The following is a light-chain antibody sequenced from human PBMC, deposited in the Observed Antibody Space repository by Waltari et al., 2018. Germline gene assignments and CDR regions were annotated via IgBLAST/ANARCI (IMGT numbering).Light chain of an antibody. CDR2: RNN. V-gene: IGLV1-44*01. CDR3: ATWDDSLNGPV. J-gene: IGLJ3*02. CDR1: SSNIGRNT. Sequence: QSVLTQPPSASGTPGQRVTVYCSGSSSNIGRNTVNWYQQLPGTAPKLLIYRNNQRPSGVPDRCSGSQSGTSASLAISGRQSEDEANYYCATWDDSLNGPVFGGGTKLTVL.